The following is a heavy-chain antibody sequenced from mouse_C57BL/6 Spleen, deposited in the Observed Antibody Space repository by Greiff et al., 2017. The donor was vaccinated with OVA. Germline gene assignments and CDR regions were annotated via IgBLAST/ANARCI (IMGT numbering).Heavy chain of an antibody. CDR1: GYTFTSYG. CDR3: AQGPYYFDY. Sequence: LVESGAELARPGASVKLSCKASGYTFTSYGISWVKQRTGQGLEWIGEIYPRSGNTYYNEKFKGKATLTADKSSSTAYMELRSLTSEDSAVYFCAQGPYYFDYWGQGTTLTVSS. V-gene: IGHV1-81*01. D-gene: IGHD3-3*01. J-gene: IGHJ2*01. CDR2: IYPRSGNT.